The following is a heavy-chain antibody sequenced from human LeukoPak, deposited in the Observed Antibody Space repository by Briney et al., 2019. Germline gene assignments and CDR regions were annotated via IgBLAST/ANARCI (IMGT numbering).Heavy chain of an antibody. J-gene: IGHJ6*02. Sequence: GGSLRLSCAASGFTFSNYAMTWVRQAPGRGLEWVSTSGSGGGTYYADSVKGRFTISRDNSKNTLYLQMNSLRAEDTAVYYCARDRDVPAIGMDVWGQGTTVTVSS. V-gene: IGHV3-23*01. CDR2: SGSGGGT. CDR3: ARDRDVPAIGMDV. CDR1: GFTFSNYA.